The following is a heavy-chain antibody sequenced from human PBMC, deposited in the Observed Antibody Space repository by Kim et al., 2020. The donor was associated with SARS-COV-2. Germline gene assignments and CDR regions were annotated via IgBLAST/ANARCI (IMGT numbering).Heavy chain of an antibody. D-gene: IGHD6-19*01. CDR1: GFTFSGSA. V-gene: IGHV3-73*01. J-gene: IGHJ6*02. Sequence: GGSLRLSCAASGFTFSGSAMHWVRQASGKGLEWVGRIRSKANSYATAYAASVKGRFTISRDDSKNTAYLQMNSLKTEDTAVYYCTRRENIAVGTKNYYYGMDVWGQGTTVTVSS. CDR2: IRSKANSYAT. CDR3: TRRENIAVGTKNYYYGMDV.